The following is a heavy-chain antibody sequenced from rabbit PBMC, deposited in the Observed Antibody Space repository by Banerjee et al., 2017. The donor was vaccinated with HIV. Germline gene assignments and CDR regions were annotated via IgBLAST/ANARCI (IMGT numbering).Heavy chain of an antibody. V-gene: IGHV1S40*01. CDR2: IDTGSSGST. Sequence: QSLEESGGDLVKPGASLTLTCTASGFSFSSGYDMCWVRQAPGKGLEWIACIDTGSSGSTWSASWAKGRFTISKTSSTTVTLQMTSLTAADTAAYFCVRVNSGLNLWGPGALVTV. J-gene: IGHJ4*01. CDR1: GFSFSSGYD. CDR3: VRVNSGLNL. D-gene: IGHD4-1*01.